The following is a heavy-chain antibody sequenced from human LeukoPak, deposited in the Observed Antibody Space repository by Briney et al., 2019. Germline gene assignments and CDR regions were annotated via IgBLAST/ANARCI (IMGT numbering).Heavy chain of an antibody. Sequence: GGSLRLSCAASGFTFSSYGMHWVRQAPGKGLEWVAVISYDGSNKYYADSVKGRFTISRDNSKNTLYLQMNSLRAEDTAVYYCAKVSQYSGYDLSLDVWGKGTTVTVSS. D-gene: IGHD5-12*01. CDR1: GFTFSSYG. CDR3: AKVSQYSGYDLSLDV. J-gene: IGHJ6*04. V-gene: IGHV3-30*18. CDR2: ISYDGSNK.